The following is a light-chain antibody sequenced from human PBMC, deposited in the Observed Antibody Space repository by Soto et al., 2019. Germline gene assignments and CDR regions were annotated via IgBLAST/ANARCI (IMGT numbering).Light chain of an antibody. CDR3: QQYNSYSWT. Sequence: DLEMTQSPSSLSASVGDRVTITCWASQGVSAYLLWYQQRQGRAPKLLIYAASNLLGGVQSRYRGSGSWTNFTLTIRSLQPDDLATYYCQQYNSYSWTFGQGTKVEIK. V-gene: IGKV1-39*01. CDR1: QGVSAY. J-gene: IGKJ1*01. CDR2: AAS.